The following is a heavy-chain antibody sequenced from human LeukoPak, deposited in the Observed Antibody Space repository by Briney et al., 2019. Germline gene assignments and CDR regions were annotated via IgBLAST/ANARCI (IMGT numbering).Heavy chain of an antibody. J-gene: IGHJ1*01. CDR2: IYYSGST. D-gene: IGHD6-19*01. CDR1: GGSISSYY. CDR3: ASTPARIAVAGNPQH. Sequence: PSETLSLTCTVSGGSISSYYWGWIRQPPGKGLEWIGSIYYSGSTYYNPSLKSRVTISVDTSKNQFSLKLSSVTAADTAVYYCASTPARIAVAGNPQHWGQGTLVTVSS. V-gene: IGHV4-39*01.